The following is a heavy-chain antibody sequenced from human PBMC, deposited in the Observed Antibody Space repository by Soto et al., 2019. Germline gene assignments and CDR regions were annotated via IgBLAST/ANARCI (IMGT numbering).Heavy chain of an antibody. Sequence: SQTLSLTCAISGYSVSSNTAALDWIRSSPSRGLDWLGRTYYRSNWRHDYAVSVKSRITVNPDTSKNHFSLQLNSVSPDDTAVYSCARGVAGSGFDLWGQGTLVTVSS. J-gene: IGHJ4*02. D-gene: IGHD6-19*01. CDR3: ARGVAGSGFDL. CDR1: GYSVSSNTAA. CDR2: TYYRSNWRH. V-gene: IGHV6-1*01.